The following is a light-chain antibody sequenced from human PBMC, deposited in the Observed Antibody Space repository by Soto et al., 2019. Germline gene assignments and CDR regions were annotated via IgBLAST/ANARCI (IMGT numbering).Light chain of an antibody. Sequence: EIVMTQSPATLSVSPGERATLSCRASQSVSSNLAWYQQKPGQAPRLLIYGASTRATDIPARFSGSGSGTEFTLTISSLQSEDFAVYYCQQYNNSPRYTFGQGTKLEIK. J-gene: IGKJ2*01. CDR2: GAS. CDR3: QQYNNSPRYT. V-gene: IGKV3-15*01. CDR1: QSVSSN.